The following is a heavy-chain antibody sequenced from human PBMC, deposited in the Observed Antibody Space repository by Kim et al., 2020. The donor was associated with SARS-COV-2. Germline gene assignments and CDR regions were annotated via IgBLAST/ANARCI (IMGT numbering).Heavy chain of an antibody. D-gene: IGHD3-10*01. Sequence: GESLKISCKGSGYSFTSYWIGWVRQMPGKGLEWMGIIYPGDSDTRYSPSFQGQVTISADKSISTAYLQWSSLKASDTAMYYCARGRDISLLITMVRGTNYGMDVWGQGTTVTVSS. CDR1: GYSFTSYW. CDR3: ARGRDISLLITMVRGTNYGMDV. V-gene: IGHV5-51*01. J-gene: IGHJ6*02. CDR2: IYPGDSDT.